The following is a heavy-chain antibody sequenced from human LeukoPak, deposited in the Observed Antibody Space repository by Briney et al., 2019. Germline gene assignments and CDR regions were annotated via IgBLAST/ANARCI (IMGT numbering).Heavy chain of an antibody. CDR2: INPAGSET. V-gene: IGHV3-7*01. CDR1: GFSFNAYW. D-gene: IGHD5-12*01. CDR3: ATFGLVAALDL. J-gene: IGHJ4*02. Sequence: GGSLRLSCAASGFSFNAYWMAWVRQAPGTGLEWVGNINPAGSETFHVDPVKGRFSISRDHAKNLVYLQMNSLRAEDTAVYYCATFGLVAALDLWGQGTLVTVSS.